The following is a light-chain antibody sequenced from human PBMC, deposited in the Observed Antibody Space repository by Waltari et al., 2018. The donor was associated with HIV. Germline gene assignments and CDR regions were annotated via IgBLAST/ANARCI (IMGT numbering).Light chain of an antibody. Sequence: EIVMTQSPATLSVSPGERVSLSCTASQSVSSYLAWYQQRPGQAPRLLIYGASTRATGIPARFSGSGSGTDFTLTISSLQSEDLAVYYCKQYYRRSRGTFGGGTKVEI. CDR1: QSVSSY. J-gene: IGKJ4*01. CDR2: GAS. V-gene: IGKV3-15*01. CDR3: KQYYRRSRGT.